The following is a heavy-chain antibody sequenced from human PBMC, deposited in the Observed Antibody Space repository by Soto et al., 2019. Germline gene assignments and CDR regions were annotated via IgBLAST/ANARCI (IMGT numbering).Heavy chain of an antibody. Sequence: ASVKVSCKASGYTFTSYAMYWVRQAPGQRLEWMGWINAGNGNTKYSQKFQGRVTITRDTSASTAYMELSSLRSEDTAVYYCARDDYCSGGSCYSTYFIDYWGQGTLVTVSS. D-gene: IGHD2-15*01. CDR2: INAGNGNT. CDR1: GYTFTSYA. V-gene: IGHV1-3*01. J-gene: IGHJ4*02. CDR3: ARDDYCSGGSCYSTYFIDY.